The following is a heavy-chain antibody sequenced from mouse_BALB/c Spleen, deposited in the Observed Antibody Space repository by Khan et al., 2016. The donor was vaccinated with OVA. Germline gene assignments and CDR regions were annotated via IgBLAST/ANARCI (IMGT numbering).Heavy chain of an antibody. J-gene: IGHJ3*01. D-gene: IGHD1-1*01. V-gene: IGHV5-17*02. CDR1: GFSFSSFG. CDR3: ASSLYWSWFAS. CDR2: IGSDSSTI. Sequence: EVKLEESGGGLVQPGGSRKLSCTASGFSFSSFGMHWVRQAPEKGLEWVAYIGSDSSTIYYADTVKGRFTISRDNPKNTLLLQLTSLRSEDTAMYYCASSLYWSWFASWGQGTLVTVSA.